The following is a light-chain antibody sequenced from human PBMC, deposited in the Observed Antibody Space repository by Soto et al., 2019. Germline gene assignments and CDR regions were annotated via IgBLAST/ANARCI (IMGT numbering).Light chain of an antibody. V-gene: IGKV3-15*01. CDR2: GAF. Sequence: EIVMPPPPATLSVSIGERVTLCCRASQSVPSNRAWSQQKPGQAPRLIIYGAFTRATGIPARFSGSGSGTEFTLTISSLQSADLAVYHCQQYKNWPRITAGQGTRLELK. CDR1: QSVPSN. J-gene: IGKJ5*01. CDR3: QQYKNWPRIT.